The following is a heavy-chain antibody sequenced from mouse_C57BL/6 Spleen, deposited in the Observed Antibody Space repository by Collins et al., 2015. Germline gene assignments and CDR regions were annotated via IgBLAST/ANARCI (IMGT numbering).Heavy chain of an antibody. J-gene: IGHJ2*01. CDR2: IRNKANGYTT. CDR3: ARENYYFDY. Sequence: VQPGGSLRLSCATSGFTFTDYYMSWVRQPPGKALEWLGFIRNKANGYTTEYSASVKGRFTISRDNSQSILYLQMNTLRAEDSATYYCARENYYFDYWGQGTTLTVSS. V-gene: IGHV7-3*02. CDR1: GFTFTDYY.